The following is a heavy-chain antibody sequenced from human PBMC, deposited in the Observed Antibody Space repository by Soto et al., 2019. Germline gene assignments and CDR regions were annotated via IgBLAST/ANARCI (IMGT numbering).Heavy chain of an antibody. CDR2: TSFDGTKK. Sequence: QEQLVQSGGGVVQPGRSLRLSCAASGFSFSTYGIHWVRQAPGKGLEWLAVTSFDGTKKYSSDSVKGRLTVSRDTSNNTVYLRMSTLRVEDTAVYYCAREAPWALAGSSYFDYWGQGTLVTVSS. CDR1: GFSFSTYG. J-gene: IGHJ4*02. CDR3: AREAPWALAGSSYFDY. D-gene: IGHD6-19*01. V-gene: IGHV3-33*01.